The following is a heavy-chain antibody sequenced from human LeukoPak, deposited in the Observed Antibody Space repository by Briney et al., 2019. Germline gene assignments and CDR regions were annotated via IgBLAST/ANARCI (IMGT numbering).Heavy chain of an antibody. D-gene: IGHD5-18*01. V-gene: IGHV4-34*01. CDR3: ARQGYSYGWIFDY. CDR1: GGSFSGYY. J-gene: IGHJ4*02. CDR2: INHSGST. Sequence: PSETLSLTCAVYGGSFSGYYWSWIRQPPGKGLEWIGEINHSGSTNYNPSLKSRVTISVDTSKNQFSLKLSSVTAADTAVYYCARQGYSYGWIFDYWGQGTLVTVSS.